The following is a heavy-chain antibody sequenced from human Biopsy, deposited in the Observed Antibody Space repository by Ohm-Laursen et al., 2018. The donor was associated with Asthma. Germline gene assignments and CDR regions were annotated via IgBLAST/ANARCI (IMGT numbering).Heavy chain of an antibody. V-gene: IGHV1-3*01. CDR1: GYTFINYA. D-gene: IGHD3-9*01. CDR3: ARTYYDFLTGQVNDVFAI. Sequence: ASVKVSCKASGYTFINYAIHWVRQAPGQRLEWMGWINAGNGNTKYSQKFQGRVTITRNTSASTAYMDLSSLRSEDTAVYYCARTYYDFLTGQVNDVFAIWGQGTMVTVSS. CDR2: INAGNGNT. J-gene: IGHJ3*02.